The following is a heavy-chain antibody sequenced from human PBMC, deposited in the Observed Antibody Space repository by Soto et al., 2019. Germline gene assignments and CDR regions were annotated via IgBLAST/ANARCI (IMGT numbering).Heavy chain of an antibody. CDR3: AREGADYYDSSGNWFDP. Sequence: PSETLSLTCAVSGGSISSSNWWSWVRQPPGKGLEWIGEIYHSGSTIYNPSLKSRVTISVDKSKNLFSLKLSSVTAADTAVYYCAREGADYYDSSGNWFDPWGQGTLVTVSS. D-gene: IGHD3-22*01. V-gene: IGHV4-4*02. CDR1: GGSISSSNW. CDR2: IYHSGST. J-gene: IGHJ5*02.